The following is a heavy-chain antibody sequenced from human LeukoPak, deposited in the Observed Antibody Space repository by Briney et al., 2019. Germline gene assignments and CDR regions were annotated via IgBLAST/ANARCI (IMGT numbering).Heavy chain of an antibody. V-gene: IGHV1-2*06. Sequence: ASVKVSCKASGYTFTGYYMHWVRQAPGQGLEWMGRINPNSGGTNYAQKFQGRVTMTRDTSISTAYMELSRLRSDDTAVYYCARGGLWFGELVSHGTKYYFDYWGQGTLVTVSS. D-gene: IGHD3-10*01. CDR2: INPNSGGT. CDR1: GYTFTGYY. CDR3: ARGGLWFGELVSHGTKYYFDY. J-gene: IGHJ4*02.